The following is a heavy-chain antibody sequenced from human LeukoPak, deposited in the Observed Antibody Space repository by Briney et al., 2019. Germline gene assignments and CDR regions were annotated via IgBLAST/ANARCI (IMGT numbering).Heavy chain of an antibody. J-gene: IGHJ4*02. CDR3: VRSLRSADF. Sequence: GGSLRLSCAASGFSLSNYWMHWVRQAPGKGLMWVSQISPDGSQTFYADSVKGRFTISRDDAKNTLFLQMDSLRAEDTALYYCVRSLRSADFWGQGTLVTVSS. CDR1: GFSLSNYW. V-gene: IGHV3-74*01. CDR2: ISPDGSQT.